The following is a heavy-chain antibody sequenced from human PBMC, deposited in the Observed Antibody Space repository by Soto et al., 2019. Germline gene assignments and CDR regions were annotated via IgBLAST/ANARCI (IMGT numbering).Heavy chain of an antibody. V-gene: IGHV4-30-4*01. D-gene: IGHD3-10*01. CDR2: IYYSGST. CDR1: GGSISSGDYY. CDR3: ASARGSGVLVS. Sequence: QVQLQESGPGLVKPSQTLSLTCTVSGGSISSGDYYWSWIRQPPGKGLEWIGYIYYSGSTYYNPSLRXRFTXSXATSKSQVSLKLSSVTAGNTAVYYCASARGSGVLVSWGQGTLVTVSS. J-gene: IGHJ4*02.